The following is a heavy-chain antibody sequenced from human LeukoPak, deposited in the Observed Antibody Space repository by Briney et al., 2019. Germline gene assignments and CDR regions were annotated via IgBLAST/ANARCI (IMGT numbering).Heavy chain of an antibody. V-gene: IGHV3-66*01. CDR1: GFTVRNNY. D-gene: IGHD6-13*01. CDR2: IYSGGTT. J-gene: IGHJ4*02. CDR3: ARARGVAAAVVDY. Sequence: GGSLRLSCAASGFTVRNNYMSWVGQAPGKGLEWVSLIYSGGTTYYADSVEGRFTISRDNSKNTLYLQMNSLRDEDTAVYYCARARGVAAAVVDYWGQGTLVTVSS.